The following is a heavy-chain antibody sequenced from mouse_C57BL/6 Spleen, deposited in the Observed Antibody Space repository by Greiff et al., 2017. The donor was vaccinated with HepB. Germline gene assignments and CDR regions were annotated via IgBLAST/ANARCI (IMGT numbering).Heavy chain of an antibody. V-gene: IGHV1-69*01. CDR3: ARRNYYGSSYPHWYFDV. Sequence: VQLKESGAELVMPGASVKLSCKASGYTFTSYWMHWVKQRPGQGLEWIGEIDPSDSYTNYNQKFKGKSTLTVDKSSSTAYMQLSSLTSEDSAVYYCARRNYYGSSYPHWYFDVWGTGTTVTVSS. CDR1: GYTFTSYW. J-gene: IGHJ1*03. CDR2: IDPSDSYT. D-gene: IGHD1-1*01.